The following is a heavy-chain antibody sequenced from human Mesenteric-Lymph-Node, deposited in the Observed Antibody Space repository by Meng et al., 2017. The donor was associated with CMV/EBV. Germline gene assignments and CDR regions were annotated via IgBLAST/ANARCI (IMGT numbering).Heavy chain of an antibody. J-gene: IGHJ4*02. Sequence: GESLKISCAASGFTFSRFAVHWVRQAPGKGLEWVSFISFDGSNKFYEDSVKGRFTVSRDDSKDTVYLQMNTLRAEDTAVYYCARDFGYNFDYWGQGTLVTVSS. V-gene: IGHV3-30-3*01. CDR3: ARDFGYNFDY. CDR2: ISFDGSNK. CDR1: GFTFSRFA. D-gene: IGHD1-1*01.